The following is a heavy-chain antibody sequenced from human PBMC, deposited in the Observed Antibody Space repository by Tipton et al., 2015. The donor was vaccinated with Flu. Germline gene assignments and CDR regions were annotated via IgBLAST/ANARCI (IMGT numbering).Heavy chain of an antibody. CDR1: GYTFTSYG. D-gene: IGHD6-19*01. CDR3: ARDLTGFQSSGWYIPTPHYYMDV. V-gene: IGHV1-18*04. J-gene: IGHJ6*03. CDR2: ISAYNGNT. Sequence: QSGAEVKKPGASVKVSCKASGYTFTSYGISWVRQAPGQGLEWMGWISAYNGNTNYAQKLQGRVTMTTDTSTSTAYMELRSLRSEDTAVYYCARDLTGFQSSGWYIPTPHYYMDVWGKGTTVTVSS.